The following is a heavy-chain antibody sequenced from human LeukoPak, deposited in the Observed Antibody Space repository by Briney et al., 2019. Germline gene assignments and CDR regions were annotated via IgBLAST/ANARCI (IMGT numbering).Heavy chain of an antibody. CDR2: INPNSGAT. V-gene: IGHV1-2*02. Sequence: ASVKVSCKASGYIFTGYYMHWVRQAPGQGLEWMGWINPNSGATNYAQKFQGRVTMTRDTSISTAYMELSRLRSDDTAVYYCARAHPHYYDSSGYSESGFDYWGQGTLVTVSS. CDR1: GYIFTGYY. CDR3: ARAHPHYYDSSGYSESGFDY. J-gene: IGHJ4*02. D-gene: IGHD3-22*01.